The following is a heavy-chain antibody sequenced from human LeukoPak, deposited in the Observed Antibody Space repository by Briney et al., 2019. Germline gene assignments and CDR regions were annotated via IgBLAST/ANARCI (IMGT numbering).Heavy chain of an antibody. D-gene: IGHD2-15*01. J-gene: IGHJ3*02. V-gene: IGHV1-18*01. CDR3: ARRGYCSGGSSFDDAFDI. CDR1: GYTFTSYG. Sequence: EASVKVSCKASGYTFTSYGISWVRQAPGQGLEWMGWISAYNGNTNYAQKLQGRVTMTTDTSTSTAYMELRSLRSDDTAVYYCARRGYCSGGSSFDDAFDIWGQGTMVTVSS. CDR2: ISAYNGNT.